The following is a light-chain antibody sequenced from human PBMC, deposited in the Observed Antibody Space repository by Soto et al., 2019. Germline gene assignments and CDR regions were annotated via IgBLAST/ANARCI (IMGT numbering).Light chain of an antibody. V-gene: IGLV2-23*02. CDR1: SSDVGSYNL. J-gene: IGLJ1*01. Sequence: QSALTQPASVSGSPGQSITISCTGTSSDVGSYNLVSWYQQHPGKAPKLMIYEVSKRPSGVSNRFSGSKSGNTASLTISGLQAEDEADYHCCSYAGSRDVFGTGTKVTVL. CDR3: CSYAGSRDV. CDR2: EVS.